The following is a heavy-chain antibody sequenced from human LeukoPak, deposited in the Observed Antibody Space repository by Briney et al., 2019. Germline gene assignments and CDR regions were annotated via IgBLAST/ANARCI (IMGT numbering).Heavy chain of an antibody. CDR3: AKDVAWLVDWPFFDY. CDR2: ISGSGGST. J-gene: IGHJ4*02. D-gene: IGHD6-19*01. Sequence: GGSLRLSCAASGFTFSSYAMSWVRQAPGKGLEWVSAISGSGGSTYYADSVKGRFTISRDNSKYTLYLQMNSLRAEDTAVYYCAKDVAWLVDWPFFDYWGQGTLVTVSS. CDR1: GFTFSSYA. V-gene: IGHV3-23*01.